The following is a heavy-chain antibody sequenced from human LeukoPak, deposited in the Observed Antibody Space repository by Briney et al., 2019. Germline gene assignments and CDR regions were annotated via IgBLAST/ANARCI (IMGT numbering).Heavy chain of an antibody. CDR3: ARDPGQLWFEAFDI. CDR1: GFTFSSYW. CDR2: ISSSSSTI. J-gene: IGHJ3*02. D-gene: IGHD5-18*01. V-gene: IGHV3-48*01. Sequence: PGGSLRLSCAASGFTFSSYWMSWVSQAPGKGLEWVSYISSSSSTIYYADSVKGRFTISRDNAKNSLYLQMNSLRAEDTAVYYCARDPGQLWFEAFDIWGQGTMVTVSS.